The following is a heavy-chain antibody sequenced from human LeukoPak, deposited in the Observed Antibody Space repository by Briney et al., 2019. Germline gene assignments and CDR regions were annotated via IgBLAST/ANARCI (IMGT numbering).Heavy chain of an antibody. CDR1: GYTFTSYD. D-gene: IGHD3-22*01. CDR2: MNPNSGNT. CDR3: ARGPLTYYHDSSGYYFQH. V-gene: IGHV1-8*01. Sequence: VASVKVSCKASGYTFTSYDINWVRQATGQGLEWMGWMNPNSGNTGYAQKFQGRVTMTRNTPISTAYMELSSLRSEDTAVYYCARGPLTYYHDSSGYYFQHWGQGTLVTVSS. J-gene: IGHJ1*01.